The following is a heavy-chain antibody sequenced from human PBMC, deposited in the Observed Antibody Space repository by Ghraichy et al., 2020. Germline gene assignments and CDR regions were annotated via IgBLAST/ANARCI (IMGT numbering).Heavy chain of an antibody. D-gene: IGHD3-22*01. J-gene: IGHJ4*02. CDR3: AKGPGSSYYDSSGYYLYFDY. CDR2: ISGSGGST. Sequence: GSLRLSCAASGFTFSSYAMSWVRQAPGKGLEWVSAISGSGGSTYYADSVKGRFTISRDNSKNTLYLQMNSLRAEDTAVYYCAKGPGSSYYDSSGYYLYFDYCGQGTLVTVSS. CDR1: GFTFSSYA. V-gene: IGHV3-23*01.